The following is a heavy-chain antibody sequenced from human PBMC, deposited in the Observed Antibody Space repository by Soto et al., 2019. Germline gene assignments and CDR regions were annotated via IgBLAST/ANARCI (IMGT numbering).Heavy chain of an antibody. CDR1: GFTFSSYA. V-gene: IGHV3-30-3*01. D-gene: IGHD6-13*01. Sequence: LRLSCAASGFTFSSYAMHWVRQAPGKGLEWVAFISYDGSNKYYADSVKGRFTISRDNSKNTLYLQMNSLRAEDTAVYYCAREVDSSSWYVYYYYYYGMDVWGQGTTVTVSS. CDR2: ISYDGSNK. CDR3: AREVDSSSWYVYYYYYYGMDV. J-gene: IGHJ6*02.